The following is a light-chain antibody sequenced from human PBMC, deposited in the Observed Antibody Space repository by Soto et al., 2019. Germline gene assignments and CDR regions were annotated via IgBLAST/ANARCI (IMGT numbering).Light chain of an antibody. CDR1: SNDVGGYNY. Sequence: QSALTQPPSASGSPGQSVTISCTGTSNDVGGYNYVSWYQQHPGKAPKLMIYEVSKRPSGVPDRFSGSKSGNTASLTVSGLQAEDEAYYYCSSYAGSNNLVFGGGTKLTVL. V-gene: IGLV2-8*01. J-gene: IGLJ2*01. CDR2: EVS. CDR3: SSYAGSNNLV.